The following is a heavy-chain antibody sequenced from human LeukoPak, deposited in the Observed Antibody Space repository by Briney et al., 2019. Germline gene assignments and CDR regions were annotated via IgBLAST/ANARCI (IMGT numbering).Heavy chain of an antibody. CDR2: IRQDGSEK. D-gene: IGHD2-2*01. CDR1: GFTFSTYW. CDR3: VRGCGRASCPYFFDS. Sequence: GGSLRLSCAASGFTFSTYWMSWVRQAPGKELEWVATIRQDGSEKHYVDSVKGRFPISRDNAKNSLYLQMNSLTVEDTAVYYCVRGCGRASCPYFFDSWGQGTLVTVS. V-gene: IGHV3-7*01. J-gene: IGHJ4*02.